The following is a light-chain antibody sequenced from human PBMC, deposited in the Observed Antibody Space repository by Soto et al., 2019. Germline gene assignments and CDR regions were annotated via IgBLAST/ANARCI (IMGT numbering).Light chain of an antibody. CDR1: RRIENW. V-gene: IGKV1-5*01. Sequence: DIQMTQSPSTLSASVGDRVTITCRASRRIENWLAWYQHNPGKAPILLIYDASSLEGGAPSRFSGSGSGMEFTLTSTSLQPGDFATYYCQQYNSYPWTFGQGTKVEVK. J-gene: IGKJ1*01. CDR3: QQYNSYPWT. CDR2: DAS.